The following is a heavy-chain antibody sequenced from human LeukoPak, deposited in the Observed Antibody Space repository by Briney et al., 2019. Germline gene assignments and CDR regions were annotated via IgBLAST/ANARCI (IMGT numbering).Heavy chain of an antibody. CDR2: IYYSGTT. CDR3: GGEPRLLDV. D-gene: IGHD2-15*01. V-gene: IGHV4-59*01. CDR1: GGSITSSY. J-gene: IGHJ6*04. Sequence: SSETLSLTRTVSGGSITSSYWSWFRQPPGGELESIGYIYYSGTTKSNPSLESRVTISVDTSKNQLSLKLSFVTAADTATYYCGGEPRLLDVWGKGITVTVSS.